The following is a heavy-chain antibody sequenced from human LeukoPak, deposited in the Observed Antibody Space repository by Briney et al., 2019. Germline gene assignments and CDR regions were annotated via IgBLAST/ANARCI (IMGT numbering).Heavy chain of an antibody. D-gene: IGHD2-2*01. CDR2: ISAHNGNT. J-gene: IGHJ6*03. Sequence: ASMKVSCKASGYTFTSYGISWVRQAPGQGLEWMGWISAHNGNTNYAQKLQGRVTMTTDTSTSTAYMELRSLRSDDTAVYYCARHIVVVPAAMNDDYYYYMDVWGKGTTVTVSS. CDR1: GYTFTSYG. CDR3: ARHIVVVPAAMNDDYYYYMDV. V-gene: IGHV1-18*01.